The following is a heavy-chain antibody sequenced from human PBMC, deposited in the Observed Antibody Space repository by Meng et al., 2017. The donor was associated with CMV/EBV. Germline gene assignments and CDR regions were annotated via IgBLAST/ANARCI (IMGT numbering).Heavy chain of an antibody. Sequence: QAQLVQSGAEVERPGASVKVSCKASGYTFTGYYMHWVRQAPGQGLEWMGWINPNSGGTNYAQKFQGRVTMTRDTSISTAYMELSRLRSDDTAVYYCARDGSSSATDLIDYWGQGTLVTVSS. D-gene: IGHD6-6*01. V-gene: IGHV1-2*02. CDR2: INPNSGGT. CDR3: ARDGSSSATDLIDY. CDR1: GYTFTGYY. J-gene: IGHJ4*02.